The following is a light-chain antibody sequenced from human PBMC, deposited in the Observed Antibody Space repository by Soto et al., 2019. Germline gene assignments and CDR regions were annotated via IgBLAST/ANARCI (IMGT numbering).Light chain of an antibody. J-gene: IGKJ4*01. CDR2: GAS. Sequence: EIVLTQSPGTLSLSPGERATLSCRASQSVSSSYLAWYQQKPGQAPRLLIYGASSRATGIPDRFSGSGSGTDFTLTISRLEPEDFAVYYCQQYGSSPLLTFGGGTKVRSN. CDR1: QSVSSSY. V-gene: IGKV3-20*01. CDR3: QQYGSSPLLT.